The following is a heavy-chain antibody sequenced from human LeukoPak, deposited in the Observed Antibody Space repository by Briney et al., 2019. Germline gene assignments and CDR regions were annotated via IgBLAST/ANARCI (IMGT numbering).Heavy chain of an antibody. Sequence: GESLKISCKGSGYSFTSYWIGWVRQMPGKALEWMGILYPGDSDTRYSPSFQGQVTISADKSISTAYLQWSSLKASDTAMYYFLIHAEDGIRYFDWLTAYYFDYWGQGTLVTVSS. D-gene: IGHD3-9*01. V-gene: IGHV5-51*01. J-gene: IGHJ4*02. CDR3: LIHAEDGIRYFDWLTAYYFDY. CDR2: LYPGDSDT. CDR1: GYSFTSYW.